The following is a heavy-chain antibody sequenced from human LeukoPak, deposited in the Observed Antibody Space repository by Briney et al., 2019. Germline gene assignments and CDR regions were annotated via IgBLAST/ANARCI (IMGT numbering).Heavy chain of an antibody. CDR3: AREEAAANFDY. J-gene: IGHJ4*02. CDR1: GGSISSYY. V-gene: IGHV4-59*01. CDR2: IYYSGST. D-gene: IGHD6-13*01. Sequence: SETLSLTCTVSGGSISSYYWSWIRQPPGKGLEWIGYIYYSGSTNYNPSLKSRVTISVDTSKNQFSLKLSSVTAADTAVYYCAREEAAANFDYWGQGTLVTVSS.